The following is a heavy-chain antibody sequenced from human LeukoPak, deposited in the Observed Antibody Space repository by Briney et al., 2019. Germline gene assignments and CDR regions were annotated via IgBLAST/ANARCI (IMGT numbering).Heavy chain of an antibody. CDR2: ISGNDEST. CDR1: GFSCSTRG. CDR3: AKDIVARD. J-gene: IGHJ4*02. V-gene: IGHV3-23*01. Sequence: GGSLRLSCAASGFSCSTRGMIWVRQAPGKGLEGVSAISGNDESTFYADAVKGRFTISRDNSKNTLYLQMNSLRGEDTAVYYCAKDIVARDWAQRTLVSVSS. D-gene: IGHD5-12*01.